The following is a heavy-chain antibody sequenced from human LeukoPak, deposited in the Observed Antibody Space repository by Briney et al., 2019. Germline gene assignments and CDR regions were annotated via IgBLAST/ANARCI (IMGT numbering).Heavy chain of an antibody. CDR2: IYYSGST. J-gene: IGHJ4*02. V-gene: IGHV4-39*01. CDR3: ARQGVATNQLDY. CDR1: GGSFSSSSYC. D-gene: IGHD6-13*01. Sequence: SETLSLTCTVSGGSFSSSSYCWGWIRQPPGKGLEWIGSIYYSGSTYYNPSLKSRVTISVDTSKNQFSLKLSSVTAADTAVYYCARQGVATNQLDYWGQGTLVTVSS.